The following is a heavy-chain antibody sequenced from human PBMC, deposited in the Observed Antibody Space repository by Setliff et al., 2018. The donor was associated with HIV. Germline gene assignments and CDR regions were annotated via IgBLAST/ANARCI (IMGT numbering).Heavy chain of an antibody. CDR3: AREIYGGNSRPFDN. Sequence: KPSETLSLTCTVSGDSLAGSHYSWGWVRRPPGQGLEWLGNLFHTGSSYFNPSLKSRLTMSVDTSKNQFSLKLSSVTAADTAVYYCAREIYGGNSRPFDNWGQRILVTVSS. CDR2: LFHTGSS. D-gene: IGHD4-17*01. CDR1: GDSLAGSHYS. J-gene: IGHJ4*02. V-gene: IGHV4-39*07.